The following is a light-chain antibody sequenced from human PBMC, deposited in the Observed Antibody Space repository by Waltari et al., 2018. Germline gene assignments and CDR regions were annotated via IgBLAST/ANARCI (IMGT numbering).Light chain of an antibody. CDR2: RDK. V-gene: IGLV3-9*01. J-gene: IGLJ7*01. CDR1: NLGGKN. CDR3: QVWDSGTAV. Sequence: SYDLTQPLSVSVALGQTARISCGGNNLGGKNAHWYQQKAGQAPLLVIYRDKNRPSRIPERFSGSNSENTATLTISRAQAADEADYYCQVWDSGTAVFGGGTQLTVL.